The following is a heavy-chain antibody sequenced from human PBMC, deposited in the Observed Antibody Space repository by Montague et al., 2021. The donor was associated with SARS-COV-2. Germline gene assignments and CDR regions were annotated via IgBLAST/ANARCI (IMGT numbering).Heavy chain of an antibody. CDR2: INYSGST. Sequence: TLSLTCTVSGGSISSGGYYWIWIRQHPGKGLEWIGNINYSGSTNYTPSLKSRVTISVDTSKNQFSLKLSSVTAADTAVYYCAWRYGGDSGYYYFYMDLWGRGTLVTVSS. V-gene: IGHV4-31*03. D-gene: IGHD4-23*01. J-gene: IGHJ6*03. CDR1: GGSISSGGYY. CDR3: AWRYGGDSGYYYFYMDL.